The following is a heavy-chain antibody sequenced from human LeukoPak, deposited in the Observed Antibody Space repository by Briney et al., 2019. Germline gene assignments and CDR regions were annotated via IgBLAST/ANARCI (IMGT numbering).Heavy chain of an antibody. CDR1: GFTFSSYA. V-gene: IGHV3-23*01. J-gene: IGHJ6*02. Sequence: GGSLRLSCAASGFTFSSYAMSWVRQAPGKGLKWVSAISGNGGSTYYADSVKGRFTISRDNSKNTLYLQMNSLRAEDTVVYYCAKDRLVRYSYYGMDVWGQGTTVTVSS. CDR3: AKDRLVRYSYYGMDV. D-gene: IGHD6-19*01. CDR2: ISGNGGST.